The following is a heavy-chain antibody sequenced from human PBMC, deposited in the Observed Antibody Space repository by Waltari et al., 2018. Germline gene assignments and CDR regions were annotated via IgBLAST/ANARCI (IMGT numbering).Heavy chain of an antibody. CDR1: GYTFTGYY. CDR2: INPNSGGT. J-gene: IGHJ3*02. D-gene: IGHD1-7*01. Sequence: QVQLVQSGAEVKKPGASVKVSCRASGYTFTGYYMHWVLQAPGQGLEWMGWINPNSGGTKYAQKFQGRVTMTRDTSISTAYMVLSRLRSDDTAVYYCARENYGPADAFDIWGQGTMVTVSS. CDR3: ARENYGPADAFDI. V-gene: IGHV1-2*02.